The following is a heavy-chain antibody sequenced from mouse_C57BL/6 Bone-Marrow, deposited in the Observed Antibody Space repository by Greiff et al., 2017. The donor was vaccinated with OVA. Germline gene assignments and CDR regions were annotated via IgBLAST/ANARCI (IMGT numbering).Heavy chain of an antibody. J-gene: IGHJ1*03. Sequence: QVQLQQPGAELVKPGASVKMSCKASGYTFTSYWITWVKQRPGQGLEWIGDIYPGSGSTNYNEKFKNKATLTVDTSPSTAYMQLSSLTSEDSAVYYCARRGYYGSRGYVDVWGTGTTVTVSS. D-gene: IGHD1-1*01. V-gene: IGHV1-55*01. CDR3: ARRGYYGSRGYVDV. CDR1: GYTFTSYW. CDR2: IYPGSGST.